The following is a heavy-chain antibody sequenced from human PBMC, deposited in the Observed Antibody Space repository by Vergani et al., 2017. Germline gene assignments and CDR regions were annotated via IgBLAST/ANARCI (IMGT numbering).Heavy chain of an antibody. V-gene: IGHV1-69*06. CDR3: ARDRRILTGPDY. D-gene: IGHD3-9*01. J-gene: IGHJ4*02. CDR2: IIPIFGTA. CDR1: GGTFSSYA. Sequence: QVQLVQSGAEVKKPGSSVKVSCKASGGTFSSYAISWVRQAPGQGLEWMGGIIPIFGTANYAQKFQGRVTMTTDTSTSTAYMDLRSLRSDDTAVYYCARDRRILTGPDYWGQGTLVTVSS.